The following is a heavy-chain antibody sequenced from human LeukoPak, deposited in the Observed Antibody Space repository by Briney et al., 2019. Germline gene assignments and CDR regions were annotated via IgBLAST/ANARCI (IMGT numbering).Heavy chain of an antibody. CDR1: GYTFTSYG. D-gene: IGHD4-11*01. V-gene: IGHV1-18*01. Sequence: GASVKVSCKASGYTFTSYGISWVRQAPGQGLEWMGWISAYNGNTNYAQKLQGRVTMTKDTSTSTAYMELRSLRSDDTAVYYCARDPTLYSNYGFDPWGQGTLVTVSS. CDR2: ISAYNGNT. CDR3: ARDPTLYSNYGFDP. J-gene: IGHJ5*02.